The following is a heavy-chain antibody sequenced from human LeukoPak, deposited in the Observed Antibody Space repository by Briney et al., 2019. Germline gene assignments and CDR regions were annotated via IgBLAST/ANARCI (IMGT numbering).Heavy chain of an antibody. V-gene: IGHV3-21*01. J-gene: IGHJ4*02. CDR1: GFTFSSYS. CDR3: ARDGGTFTGGNYFDY. D-gene: IGHD3-16*01. Sequence: GGSLRLPCAASGFTFSSYSMNWVRQAPGKGLEWVSSISSSSSYIYYADSVKGRFTISRDNAKNSLYLQMNSLRAEDTAVYYCARDGGTFTGGNYFDYWGQGTLVTVSS. CDR2: ISSSSSYI.